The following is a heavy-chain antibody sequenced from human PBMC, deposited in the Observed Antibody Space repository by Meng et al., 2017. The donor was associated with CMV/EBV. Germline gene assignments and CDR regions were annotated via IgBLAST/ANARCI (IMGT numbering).Heavy chain of an antibody. V-gene: IGHV1-2*02. CDR1: GYTFTDYY. D-gene: IGHD4-17*01. J-gene: IGHJ6*02. Sequence: ASVKVSCKTSGYTFTDYYMHWVRQAPGQGLTWMGWINPNSGGTKYAQKFQGRVTMTRDTSISTAYTELSRLRSDDTAVYYCASSNYGLHYYGMDVWGQGTTVTVSS. CDR3: ASSNYGLHYYGMDV. CDR2: INPNSGGT.